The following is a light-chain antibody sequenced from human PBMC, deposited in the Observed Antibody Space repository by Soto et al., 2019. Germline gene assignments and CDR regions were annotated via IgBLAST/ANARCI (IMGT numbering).Light chain of an antibody. CDR2: EAS. J-gene: IGKJ4*01. V-gene: IGKV1-39*01. CDR3: QQSYITPLT. CDR1: QSIASY. Sequence: DIQMTQSPSSLSASLGDRVTITCRASQSIASYLNWYQQKPGKAPKLLIYEASSLHSGVPSRFSGSRSGTDSTLTISSLQPEELATYYCQQSYITPLTFGGGTTVEIK.